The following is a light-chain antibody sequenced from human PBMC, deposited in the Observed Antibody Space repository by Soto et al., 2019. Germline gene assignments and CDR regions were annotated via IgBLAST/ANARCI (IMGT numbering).Light chain of an antibody. CDR3: QQRSTWPIT. V-gene: IGKV3-11*01. J-gene: IGKJ5*01. CDR2: DAS. Sequence: EIVLTQSPATLSLSPGERATLSCRASQSVSSYLAWYQQKPGQAPSLLMYDASNMATGIPARFSGSGSGTDFTLTISSLEPEDFAVYYCQQRSTWPITFGQGTRLEIK. CDR1: QSVSSY.